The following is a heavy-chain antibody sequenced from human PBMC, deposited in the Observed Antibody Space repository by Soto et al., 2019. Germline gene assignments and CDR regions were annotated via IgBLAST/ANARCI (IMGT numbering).Heavy chain of an antibody. V-gene: IGHV1-69*13. CDR3: ARGYGGPYYYDSSGYQYFQH. CDR1: GGTFSSYA. D-gene: IGHD3-22*01. J-gene: IGHJ1*01. Sequence: ASVKVSCKASGGTFSSYAISWVRQAPGQGLEWMGGIIPIFGTANYAQKFQGRVTITADESTSTAYMELSSLRSEDTAVYYCARGYGGPYYYDSSGYQYFQHWGQGTLVTVSS. CDR2: IIPIFGTA.